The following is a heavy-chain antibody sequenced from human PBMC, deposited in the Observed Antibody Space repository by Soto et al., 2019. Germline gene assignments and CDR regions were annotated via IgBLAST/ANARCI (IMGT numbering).Heavy chain of an antibody. CDR2: ISGSGGST. D-gene: IGHD6-13*01. CDR1: GFTFSTYA. CDR3: GRATRVAAGRYYFDS. Sequence: EVQLLESGGGLVQPGGSLRLSRAASGFTFSTYAMSWVRQAPGKGLEWVSTISGSGGSTYYADSVKGRFAISRDSSKNTVYLQMNSLRVDDTAVYYCGRATRVAAGRYYFDSWGHGTLVTVSS. J-gene: IGHJ4*01. V-gene: IGHV3-23*01.